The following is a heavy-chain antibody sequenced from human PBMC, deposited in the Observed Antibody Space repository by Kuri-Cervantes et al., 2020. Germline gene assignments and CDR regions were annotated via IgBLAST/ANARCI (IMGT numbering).Heavy chain of an antibody. J-gene: IGHJ4*02. D-gene: IGHD5-24*01. CDR3: ARGGARDGYIQKGDYFDY. Sequence: SVKVSCKASGGTFSSYAISWVRQAPGQGLEWMGGIIPIFGTTNYAQKFQGRVTITADESTSTAYMDLGSLRSEDTAIYYCARGGARDGYIQKGDYFDYWGQGTLVTVSS. V-gene: IGHV1-69*13. CDR1: GGTFSSYA. CDR2: IIPIFGTT.